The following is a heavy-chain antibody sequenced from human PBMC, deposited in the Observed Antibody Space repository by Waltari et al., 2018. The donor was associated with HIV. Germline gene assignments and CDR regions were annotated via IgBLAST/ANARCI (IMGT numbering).Heavy chain of an antibody. J-gene: IGHJ3*02. V-gene: IGHV1-46*01. D-gene: IGHD3-3*01. Sequence: QVQLVQSGAEVKKPGASVKVSCKASGYTFTNYYIHWVRQAPGQGLEWMARINPSCGSTRHAQKFQGRVTMTRDTSTSTVYMELSSLRSEDTAVYYCARDKAVGIITSVFNMWGQGTMVIVSS. CDR1: GYTFTNYY. CDR3: ARDKAVGIITSVFNM. CDR2: INPSCGST.